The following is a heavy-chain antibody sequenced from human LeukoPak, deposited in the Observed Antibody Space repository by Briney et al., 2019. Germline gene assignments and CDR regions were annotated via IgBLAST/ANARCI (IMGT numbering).Heavy chain of an antibody. CDR3: AREPHSSGWSLNWFDP. D-gene: IGHD6-19*01. Sequence: SETLSLTCTVSGYSISSGYYWGWIRQPPGKGLAWIGSIYHSGSTYYNPSLKSRVTISVDTSKNQFSLKLSSVTAADTAVYYCAREPHSSGWSLNWFDPWGQGTLVTVSS. J-gene: IGHJ5*02. V-gene: IGHV4-38-2*02. CDR1: GYSISSGYY. CDR2: IYHSGST.